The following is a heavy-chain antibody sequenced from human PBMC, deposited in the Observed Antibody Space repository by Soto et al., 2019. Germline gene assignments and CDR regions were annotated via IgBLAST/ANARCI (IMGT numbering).Heavy chain of an antibody. CDR2: VSSSSSYI. D-gene: IGHD3-22*01. CDR3: ARGGGYYDTSGYNRDTFDT. Sequence: GGSLRLSCAGTGFTFSSYSMNWVRQAPGKGLEWVSCVSSSSSYIFYADSVKGRFTISRDNAKDSLHLQMNSLRAEDTAVYYCARGGGYYDTSGYNRDTFDTWGQGTMVTVSS. J-gene: IGHJ3*02. CDR1: GFTFSSYS. V-gene: IGHV3-21*01.